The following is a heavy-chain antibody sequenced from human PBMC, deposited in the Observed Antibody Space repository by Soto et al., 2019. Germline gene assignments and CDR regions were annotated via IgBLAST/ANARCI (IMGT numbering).Heavy chain of an antibody. CDR2: INHSGST. Sequence: QVQLQQWGAGLFKPSETLSLTCAVYGGSFSGYYWSWIRQPPGKGLEWIGEINHSGSTNYNPSLKSRVTISVDTSKNQFSLKLSSVTAADTAVYYCARGDQWLVPNYWGQGTLVTVSS. CDR3: ARGDQWLVPNY. V-gene: IGHV4-34*01. D-gene: IGHD6-19*01. CDR1: GGSFSGYY. J-gene: IGHJ4*02.